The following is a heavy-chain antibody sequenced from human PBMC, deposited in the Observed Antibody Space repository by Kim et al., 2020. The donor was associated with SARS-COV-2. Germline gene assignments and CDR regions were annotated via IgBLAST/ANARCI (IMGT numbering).Heavy chain of an antibody. V-gene: IGHV3-7*01. CDR1: GFTFRSYW. CDR2: IKQDGNEK. D-gene: IGHD6-6*01. Sequence: GGSLRLSCAASGFTFRSYWMTWVRQIPEKGLEWVATIKQDGNEKQYVDSVKGRFTISRDNAKNSLYLQMNSLRADDTAMYYCARLGYSTSSYFGMDVWGQGTTVTVSS. CDR3: ARLGYSTSSYFGMDV. J-gene: IGHJ6*02.